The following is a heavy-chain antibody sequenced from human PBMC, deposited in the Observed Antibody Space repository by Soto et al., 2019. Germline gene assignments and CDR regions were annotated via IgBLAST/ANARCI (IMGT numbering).Heavy chain of an antibody. CDR3: ARWGLSGDYYYYGMDV. D-gene: IGHD2-15*01. Sequence: QVQLVQSGAEVKKPGSSVKVSCKASGGTFSSYAISWVRQAPGQGLEWMGGIIPIFGTANYAQKFQGRVTITADKSTSIAYMELSSLRSEDTAVYYCARWGLSGDYYYYGMDVWGQGTTVTVSS. J-gene: IGHJ6*02. V-gene: IGHV1-69*06. CDR2: IIPIFGTA. CDR1: GGTFSSYA.